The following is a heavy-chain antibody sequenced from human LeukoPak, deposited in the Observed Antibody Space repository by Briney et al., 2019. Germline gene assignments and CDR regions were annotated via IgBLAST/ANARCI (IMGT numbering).Heavy chain of an antibody. Sequence: ASVKVSCKASGYTFTDYYINWVRQAPGQGLEWMGWINPNSGGTNYAQKFQGRVTMTRDTSISTAYMELSRLRSDDTAVYYCARAPVGAIWFDPWGQGTLVTVSS. CDR3: ARAPVGAIWFDP. CDR2: INPNSGGT. D-gene: IGHD1-26*01. V-gene: IGHV1-2*02. CDR1: GYTFTDYY. J-gene: IGHJ5*02.